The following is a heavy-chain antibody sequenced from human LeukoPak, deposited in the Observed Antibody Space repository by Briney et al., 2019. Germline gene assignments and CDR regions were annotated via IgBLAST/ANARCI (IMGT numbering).Heavy chain of an antibody. V-gene: IGHV5-51*01. CDR1: GYIFANYW. CDR2: IFPGDSDT. Sequence: GESLKISCKASGYIFANYWIGWVRQMPGKGLEWMGIIFPGDSDTRYSPSFQGQVTISVDKSINTAYLQWRSLKAADTAMYYCAGARGATYFDYWGPGTLVIVSS. J-gene: IGHJ4*02. D-gene: IGHD1-26*01. CDR3: AGARGATYFDY.